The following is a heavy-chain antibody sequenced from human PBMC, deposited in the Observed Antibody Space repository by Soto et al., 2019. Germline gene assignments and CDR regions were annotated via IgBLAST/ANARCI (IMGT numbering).Heavy chain of an antibody. CDR2: ISVSGDRT. Sequence: GGSLRLSCAASGFTFSSYAMTWVRQAPGKGLEWVSAISVSGDRTYYADSVKGRFTISRDNSKSTLHLQMNSLRAEDTAEYYCAKDPTTVTRGFFDFWGQGTLVTVSS. CDR3: AKDPTTVTRGFFDF. D-gene: IGHD4-4*01. CDR1: GFTFSSYA. J-gene: IGHJ4*02. V-gene: IGHV3-23*01.